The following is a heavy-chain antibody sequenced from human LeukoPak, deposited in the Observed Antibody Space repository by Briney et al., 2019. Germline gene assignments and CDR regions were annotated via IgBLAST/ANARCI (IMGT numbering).Heavy chain of an antibody. Sequence: PGGSLRLSCAASGFTFSSYWMSWVRQAPGKGLEWVANIKQDGSEKYYVDSVKGRFTISRDNAKNSLYLQMNSLRAEDTAVYYCARDPQDSSSWYFDYWDQGTLVTVSS. CDR3: ARDPQDSSSWYFDY. D-gene: IGHD6-13*01. J-gene: IGHJ4*02. CDR1: GFTFSSYW. CDR2: IKQDGSEK. V-gene: IGHV3-7*01.